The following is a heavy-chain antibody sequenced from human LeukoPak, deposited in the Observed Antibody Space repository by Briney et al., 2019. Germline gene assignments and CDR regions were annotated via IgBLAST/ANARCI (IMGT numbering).Heavy chain of an antibody. CDR2: IYYSGST. V-gene: IGHV4-39*01. J-gene: IGHJ4*02. CDR1: GGSISSSSYY. Sequence: PSETLSLTCTVSGGSISSSSYYWGWIRQPPGKGLEWIGSIYYSGSTYYNPSLKSRVTISVDTSKNQFSLKLSSVTAADTAMYYCARLAVVELPAARSNYFDYWGQGTLVTVSS. D-gene: IGHD2-2*01. CDR3: ARLAVVELPAARSNYFDY.